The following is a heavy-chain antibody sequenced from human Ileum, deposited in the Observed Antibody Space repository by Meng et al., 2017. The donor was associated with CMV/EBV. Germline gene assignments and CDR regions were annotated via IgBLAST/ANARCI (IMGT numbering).Heavy chain of an antibody. CDR3: ARSPPSGSYLVN. Sequence: GGSLRLSCTGTGFTFDNYWINWVRQAPGKGLEWVANINQYGSEKYYVDSVKGRFTISRDNAKSSLHLQMNSLRAEDTAVYYCARSPPSGSYLVNWGQGTLVTVSS. D-gene: IGHD1-26*01. J-gene: IGHJ4*02. CDR1: GFTFDNYW. CDR2: INQYGSEK. V-gene: IGHV3-7*01.